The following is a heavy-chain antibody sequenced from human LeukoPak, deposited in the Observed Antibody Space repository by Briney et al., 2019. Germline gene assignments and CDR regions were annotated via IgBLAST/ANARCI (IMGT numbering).Heavy chain of an antibody. J-gene: IGHJ3*02. D-gene: IGHD3-22*01. Sequence: SETLSLTCTVSGGSISRYYWSWIRRPPGKGLEWIGYIDDSGNTNYNPSLKSQVTISVDKSKNQFSLKLSFVTAADTAVYYCARSSGYYLGDAFDIWGQGTMVTVSS. V-gene: IGHV4-59*12. CDR3: ARSSGYYLGDAFDI. CDR1: GGSISRYY. CDR2: IDDSGNT.